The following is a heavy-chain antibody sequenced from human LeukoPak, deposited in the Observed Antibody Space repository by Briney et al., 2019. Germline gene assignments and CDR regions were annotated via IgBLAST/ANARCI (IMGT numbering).Heavy chain of an antibody. J-gene: IGHJ4*02. D-gene: IGHD5-24*01. Sequence: GASMKDSCKASGYTFTSYYMHWVRQAPGQGLEWMGIINPSGGSTSYAQKFQGRVTMTRDTSTSTVYMELSSLRSEDTAVYYCARDPSRWLQWLYFDYWGQGTLVTVSS. CDR3: ARDPSRWLQWLYFDY. CDR2: INPSGGST. CDR1: GYTFTSYY. V-gene: IGHV1-46*01.